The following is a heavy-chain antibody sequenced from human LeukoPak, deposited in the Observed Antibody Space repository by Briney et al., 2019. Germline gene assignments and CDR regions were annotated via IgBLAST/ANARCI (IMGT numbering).Heavy chain of an antibody. Sequence: PGGSLRLSCAASGFTFSDYAMHWVCQAPGKGLEWVAVMLHDGSNQYYAASVKGRFTISRDNSKNTLFLQINSLRIEDTAVYYCAKDNYGLDVWGQGTTVTVS. CDR2: MLHDGSNQ. CDR1: GFTFSDYA. J-gene: IGHJ6*02. V-gene: IGHV3-30-3*01. CDR3: AKDNYGLDV.